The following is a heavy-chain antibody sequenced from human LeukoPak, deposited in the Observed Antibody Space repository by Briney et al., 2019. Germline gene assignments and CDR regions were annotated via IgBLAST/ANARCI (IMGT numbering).Heavy chain of an antibody. CDR1: GYTFTGYY. V-gene: IGHV1-2*02. CDR3: ARDSSSGYYYDY. D-gene: IGHD3-22*01. J-gene: IGHJ4*02. Sequence: ASVKVSCKASGYTFTGYYMHWVRQAPGQGLEWMGWINPNSGGTNYAQKFQGRVTMTRDTSISTAYMELSRLRSDDTAVYYCARDSSSGYYYDYWGQGTLVTVSS. CDR2: INPNSGGT.